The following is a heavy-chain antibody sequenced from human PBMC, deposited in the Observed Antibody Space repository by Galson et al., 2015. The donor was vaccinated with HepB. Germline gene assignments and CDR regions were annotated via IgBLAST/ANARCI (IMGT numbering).Heavy chain of an antibody. CDR2: IYSGGST. V-gene: IGHV3-53*01. CDR3: ARLYSSYYYGMDV. CDR1: GFTFDDYA. Sequence: SLRLSCAASGFTFDDYAMSWVRQAPGKGLEWVSVIYSGGSTYYADSVKGRFTISRDNSKNTLYLQMNSLRAEDTAVYYCARLYSSYYYGMDVWGQGTTVTVSS. D-gene: IGHD2-21*01. J-gene: IGHJ6*02.